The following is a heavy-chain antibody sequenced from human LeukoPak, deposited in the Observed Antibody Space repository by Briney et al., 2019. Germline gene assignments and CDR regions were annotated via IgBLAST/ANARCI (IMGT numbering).Heavy chain of an antibody. J-gene: IGHJ4*02. CDR1: AGSISSGRHY. CDR2: IYISGST. Sequence: LXLTCTVSAGSISSGRHYWSWIRQPAGKGLEWIGRIYISGSTKYNSSLKRRVSISLDTSKNQFSLMLSSVTAADTAVYYCATSGYDTSPDYWGQGTLVTVSS. D-gene: IGHD5-12*01. V-gene: IGHV4-61*02. CDR3: ATSGYDTSPDY.